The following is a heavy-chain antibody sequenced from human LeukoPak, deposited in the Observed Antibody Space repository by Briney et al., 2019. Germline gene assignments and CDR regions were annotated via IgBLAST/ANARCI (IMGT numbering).Heavy chain of an antibody. D-gene: IGHD1-26*01. V-gene: IGHV3-23*01. CDR3: AKEVIGSHFDF. Sequence: GGSLRLSCAASGFTFSIYGMTWVRQAPGKGLEWVSGISGGGEATYYADSVKGRFTISRDNSKNTLYLQMNRLRAEDTAVYYCAKEVIGSHFDFWGQGTLVTVSS. J-gene: IGHJ4*02. CDR2: ISGGGEAT. CDR1: GFTFSIYG.